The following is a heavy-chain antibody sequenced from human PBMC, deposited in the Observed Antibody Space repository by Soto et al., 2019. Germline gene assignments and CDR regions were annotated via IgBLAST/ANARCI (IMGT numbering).Heavy chain of an antibody. Sequence: GGSLRLSCAASGFTFSDYYMSWIRQAPGKGLEWVSYISSSSSYTNYADSVKGRFTISRDNAKNSLYLQMNSLRAEDTAVFSGARVGAAGDGPARDFDYWGREPRVSVS. CDR3: ARVGAAGDGPARDFDY. D-gene: IGHD6-13*01. CDR1: GFTFSDYY. V-gene: IGHV3-11*05. J-gene: IGHJ4*02. CDR2: ISSSSSYT.